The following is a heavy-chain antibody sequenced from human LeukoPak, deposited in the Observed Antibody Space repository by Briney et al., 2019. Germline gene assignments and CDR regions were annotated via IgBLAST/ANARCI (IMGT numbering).Heavy chain of an antibody. Sequence: LETLSLTCAVYGGSFSGYYWRWIRQPPGKGLEWIGEINHSGSTNYNPSLKSRVTISVDTSKNQFSLKLSSVTAADTAVYYCARGMGYYDSSGEEDREIWGQGTMVTVSS. CDR2: INHSGST. D-gene: IGHD3-22*01. V-gene: IGHV4-34*01. J-gene: IGHJ3*02. CDR3: ARGMGYYDSSGEEDREI. CDR1: GGSFSGYY.